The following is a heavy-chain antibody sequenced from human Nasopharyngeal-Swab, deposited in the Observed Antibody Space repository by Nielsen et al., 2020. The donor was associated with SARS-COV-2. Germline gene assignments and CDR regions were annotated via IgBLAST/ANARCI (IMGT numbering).Heavy chain of an antibody. V-gene: IGHV3-30-3*01. Sequence: WIRQPPGKGLEWVAVISYDGSNKYYADSVKGRFTISRDNSKNTLYLQMNSLRAEDTAVYYCARSSYGVATILFGNSDYWGQGTLVTVSS. J-gene: IGHJ4*02. CDR3: ARSSYGVATILFGNSDY. D-gene: IGHD5-12*01. CDR2: ISYDGSNK.